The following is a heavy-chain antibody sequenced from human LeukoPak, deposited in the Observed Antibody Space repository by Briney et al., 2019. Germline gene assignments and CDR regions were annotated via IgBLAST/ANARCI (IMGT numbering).Heavy chain of an antibody. CDR2: ISGSGGST. V-gene: IGHV3-23*01. CDR3: AKELPPYCSSTSCYSPAPHRYYYYGMDV. J-gene: IGHJ6*02. CDR1: GFTFSSYA. Sequence: PGGSLRLSCAASGFTFSSYAMSWVRQAPGKGLEWVSAISGSGGSTYYADSVKGRFTISRDNSKNTLYLQMNSLRAEDTAVYYCAKELPPYCSSTSCYSPAPHRYYYYGMDVWGQGTTVTVSS. D-gene: IGHD2-2*01.